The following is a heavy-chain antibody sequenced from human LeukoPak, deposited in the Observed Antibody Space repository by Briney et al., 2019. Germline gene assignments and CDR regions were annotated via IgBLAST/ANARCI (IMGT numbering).Heavy chain of an antibody. V-gene: IGHV3-21*01. CDR2: ISSSSSYI. J-gene: IGHJ5*02. Sequence: GGSLRLSCAASGFTFSSYSMNWVRQAPGKGLEWVSSISSSSSYIYYADSVKGRFTISRDNAKNSPYLQMNSLRAEDTAVYYCARARYDILAGGWFDPWGQGTLVTVSS. CDR3: ARARYDILAGGWFDP. D-gene: IGHD3-9*01. CDR1: GFTFSSYS.